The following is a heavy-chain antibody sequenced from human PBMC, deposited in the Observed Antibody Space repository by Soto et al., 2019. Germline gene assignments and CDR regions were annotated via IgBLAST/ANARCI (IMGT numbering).Heavy chain of an antibody. J-gene: IGHJ4*02. CDR1: GYTFSGFY. D-gene: IGHD6-19*01. CDR3: ASAAVTGTAGLDF. V-gene: IGHV1-2*02. CDR2: INPNSGGT. Sequence: ASVKVSCKASGYTFSGFYMHCVRRAPGQGLEWMGWINPNSGGTKSAEKFQGRVTMTRDTSISTAYMELSRLTSDDTAVYYCASAAVTGTAGLDFWGQGTQVTVPQ.